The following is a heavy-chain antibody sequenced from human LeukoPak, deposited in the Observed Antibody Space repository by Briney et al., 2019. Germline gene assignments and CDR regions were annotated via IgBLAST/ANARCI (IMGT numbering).Heavy chain of an antibody. J-gene: IGHJ4*02. CDR2: INPNSGGT. CDR3: ARDRYCSSTSCYYADC. CDR1: GYTFTGYY. D-gene: IGHD2-2*01. Sequence: GASVKVSCKASGYTFTGYYMHWVRQAPGQGLEWMGWINPNSGGTNYAQKFQGRVTMTRDTSISTAYMELSRLRSDDTAVYYCARDRYCSSTSCYYADCWGQGTLVTASS. V-gene: IGHV1-2*02.